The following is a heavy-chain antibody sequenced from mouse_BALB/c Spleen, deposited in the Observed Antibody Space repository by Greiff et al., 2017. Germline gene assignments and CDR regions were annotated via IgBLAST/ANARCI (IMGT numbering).Heavy chain of an antibody. Sequence: DVKLQESGPELVKPGASVKISCKASGYSFTGYYMHWVKQSHVKSLEWIGRINPYNGATSYNQNFKDKASLTVDKSSSTAYMELHSLTSEDSAVYYCARGYDAMDYWGQGTSVTVSS. CDR3: ARGYDAMDY. CDR1: GYSFTGYY. V-gene: IGHV1-31*01. CDR2: INPYNGAT. J-gene: IGHJ4*01.